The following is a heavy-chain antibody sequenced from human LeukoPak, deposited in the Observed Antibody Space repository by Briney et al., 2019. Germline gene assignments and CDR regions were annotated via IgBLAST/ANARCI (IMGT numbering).Heavy chain of an antibody. CDR2: IYTRGST. J-gene: IGHJ3*02. V-gene: IGHV4-61*02. CDR3: ARGPYSYDSSGAFDI. D-gene: IGHD3-22*01. Sequence: SETLSLTCTVSGGSINIGTYYWSWIRQPAGKGLGWIGLIYTRGSTNYNPSLKSRVTISVDTSKNQFALKLSSVPAADTAVYFCARGPYSYDSSGAFDIWGQGTMVTVSS. CDR1: GGSINIGTYY.